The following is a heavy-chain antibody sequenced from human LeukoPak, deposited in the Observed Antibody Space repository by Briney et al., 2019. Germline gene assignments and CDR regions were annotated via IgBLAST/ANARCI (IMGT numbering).Heavy chain of an antibody. CDR3: AELGITMIGGV. D-gene: IGHD3-10*02. CDR1: GFTFSSYE. CDR2: ISSSGSTI. Sequence: GGSLRLSCAASGFTFSSYEMNWVRQAPGKGLEWVSYISSSGSTIYYADAVKGRFAISRDNAKNTLYLQMNSLRAEDTAVYYCAELGITMIGGVWGKGTTVTISS. J-gene: IGHJ6*04. V-gene: IGHV3-48*03.